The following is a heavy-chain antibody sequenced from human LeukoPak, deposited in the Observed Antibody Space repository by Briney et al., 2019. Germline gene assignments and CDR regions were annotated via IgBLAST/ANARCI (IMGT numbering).Heavy chain of an antibody. V-gene: IGHV4-39*07. J-gene: IGHJ4*02. CDR3: ASYDYGSGSGRMGFDY. CDR1: GGSISSSHYY. Sequence: PSETLSLTCTVSGGSISSSHYYWGWIRQPPGKGLEWIGSIYYSGSTYYNPSLKSRVTISVDTSKNQFSLKLSSVTAADTAVYYCASYDYGSGSGRMGFDYWGQGTLVTVSS. D-gene: IGHD3-10*01. CDR2: IYYSGST.